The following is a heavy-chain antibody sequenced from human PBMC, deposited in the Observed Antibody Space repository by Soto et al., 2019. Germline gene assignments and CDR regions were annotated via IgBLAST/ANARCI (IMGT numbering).Heavy chain of an antibody. CDR2: INHSGST. Sequence: PSETLSLTCAVYGGSFSGYYWSWIRQPPGKGLEWIGEINHSGSTNYNPSLKSRVTISVDTSKNQFSLKLSSVTAADTAVYYCARGKKSSGWTPRYFDYWGQGTLVTVSS. D-gene: IGHD6-19*01. V-gene: IGHV4-34*01. J-gene: IGHJ4*02. CDR1: GGSFSGYY. CDR3: ARGKKSSGWTPRYFDY.